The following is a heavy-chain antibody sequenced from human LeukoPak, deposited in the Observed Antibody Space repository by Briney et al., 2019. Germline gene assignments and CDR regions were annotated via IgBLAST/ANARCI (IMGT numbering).Heavy chain of an antibody. J-gene: IGHJ6*03. Sequence: PSETLSLTCAVYGGSFSGYYWSWIRQPPGKGLEWIGEISHSGSTNYNPSLKSRVTISVDTSKNQFSLKLSSVTAADTAVYYCAREKEDTMVRGVIYYMDVWGKGTTVTVSS. CDR3: AREKEDTMVRGVIYYMDV. V-gene: IGHV4-34*01. CDR2: ISHSGST. CDR1: GGSFSGYY. D-gene: IGHD3-10*01.